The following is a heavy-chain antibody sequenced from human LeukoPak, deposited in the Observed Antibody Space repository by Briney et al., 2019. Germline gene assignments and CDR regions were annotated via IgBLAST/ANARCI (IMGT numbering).Heavy chain of an antibody. D-gene: IGHD1-26*01. CDR1: GGSISSYY. V-gene: IGHV4-59*08. Sequence: SETLSLTCTVSGGSISSYYWSWIRQPPGKGLEWIGYIYYSGSTNYNPSLKSRVTISVDTSKNQFSLKLSSVTAADTAVYYCARQNSGSYSFDYWGQGTLLTVSS. CDR2: IYYSGST. CDR3: ARQNSGSYSFDY. J-gene: IGHJ4*02.